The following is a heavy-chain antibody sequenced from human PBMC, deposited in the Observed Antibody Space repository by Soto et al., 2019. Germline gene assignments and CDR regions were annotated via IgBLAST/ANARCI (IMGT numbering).Heavy chain of an antibody. CDR1: GGSISSYY. CDR3: ARMNYYDTSGYPFDY. V-gene: IGHV4-59*01. D-gene: IGHD3-22*01. J-gene: IGHJ4*02. CDR2: IYFRGTT. Sequence: SETLSLTCTVSGGSISSYYWSWIRQPPGKGLEWIGYIYFRGTTNYNPSLKSRVTMSADTSKNQFSLKLNSVTAADTAVYYCARMNYYDTSGYPFDYWGQGMMVTSPQ.